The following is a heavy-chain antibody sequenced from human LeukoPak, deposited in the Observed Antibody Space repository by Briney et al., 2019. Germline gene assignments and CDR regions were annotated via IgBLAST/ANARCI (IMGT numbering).Heavy chain of an antibody. V-gene: IGHV3-23*01. CDR3: AEGYCSSTSCPVGY. Sequence: GGSLRLSCAASGFTFSSYGMSWVRQAPGKGLEWVSAISGSGGNTYYADSVKGRFTISRDNSKNTLYLQMNSLRAEDTAVYYCAEGYCSSTSCPVGYWGQGTLVTVSS. J-gene: IGHJ4*02. D-gene: IGHD2-2*01. CDR1: GFTFSSYG. CDR2: ISGSGGNT.